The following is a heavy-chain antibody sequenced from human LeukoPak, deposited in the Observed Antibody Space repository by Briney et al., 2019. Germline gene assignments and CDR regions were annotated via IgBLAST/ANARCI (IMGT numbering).Heavy chain of an antibody. V-gene: IGHV3-30*18. CDR2: ISYDGSNK. Sequence: GVTLRLSYTHSGLTFRSYGIPCARQAPGKGLEWVAVISYDGSNKYYADSAKGPFTISRDNSKNTLYVQMDSLRAEVSAVYYCAKDWKGTPGYWGQGTLVTVSS. D-gene: IGHD1-1*01. CDR1: GLTFRSYG. CDR3: AKDWKGTPGY. J-gene: IGHJ4*02.